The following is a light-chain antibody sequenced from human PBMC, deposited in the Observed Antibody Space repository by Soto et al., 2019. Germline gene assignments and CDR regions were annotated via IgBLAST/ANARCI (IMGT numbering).Light chain of an antibody. CDR2: SAS. CDR3: QQYGSSLYT. CDR1: QTLGSSY. Sequence: EIVLTQSPGTLSLSPGEGAALSCRASQTLGSSYLSWYQHKPGQAPRLLIYSASTRATGIPDRFSGSGSGTDFTLTISRLEPEEFAVYYCQQYGSSLYTFGQGTKLEI. J-gene: IGKJ2*01. V-gene: IGKV3-20*01.